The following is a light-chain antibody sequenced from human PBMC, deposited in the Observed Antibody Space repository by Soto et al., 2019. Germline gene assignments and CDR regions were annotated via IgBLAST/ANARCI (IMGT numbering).Light chain of an antibody. CDR2: EDN. V-gene: IGLV6-57*01. CDR1: SGSIGSSY. J-gene: IGLJ3*02. Sequence: NFMLTQPHSVSESPGKTVTISCTRSSGSIGSSYVQWYQQRPGSSPTTVIFEDNQRPTGVPVRFSGSIDSSSNSASLVISGLRTEDEADYYCQSYDTSNPLVFGGGTKLIVL. CDR3: QSYDTSNPLV.